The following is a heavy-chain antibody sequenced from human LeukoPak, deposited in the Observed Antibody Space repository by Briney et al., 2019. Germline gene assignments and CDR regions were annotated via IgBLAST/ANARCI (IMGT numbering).Heavy chain of an antibody. D-gene: IGHD2-15*01. J-gene: IGHJ6*02. V-gene: IGHV3-49*04. CDR2: IRSKAYGGTT. CDR3: TRDMVVASNTYYYYYGMDV. Sequence: GRSLRLTCTASGFTFGDYALSWVRQAPGKGLEWVGSIRSKAYGGTTEYAASVKGRFTISRDDSKSIAYLQMNSLKTEDTAVYCCTRDMVVASNTYYYYYGMDVWGQGTTVTASS. CDR1: GFTFGDYA.